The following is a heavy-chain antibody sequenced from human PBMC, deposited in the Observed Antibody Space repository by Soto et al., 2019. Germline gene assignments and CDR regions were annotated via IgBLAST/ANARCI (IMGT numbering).Heavy chain of an antibody. D-gene: IGHD1-1*01. J-gene: IGHJ3*02. CDR3: ARQKYDPNNDFDI. V-gene: IGHV1-2*04. CDR1: GYTFTGYY. Sequence: ASVKVSCKAAGYTFTGYYMHWVRQAPGQGLEWMGWINPNSGGTNYAQKFQGWVTMTRDTSISTAYMELSRLRSDDTAVYYCARQKYDPNNDFDIWGQGTMVTVSS. CDR2: INPNSGGT.